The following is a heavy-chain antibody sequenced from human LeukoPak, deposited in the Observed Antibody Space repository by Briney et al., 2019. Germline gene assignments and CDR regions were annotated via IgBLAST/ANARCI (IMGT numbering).Heavy chain of an antibody. D-gene: IGHD3-9*01. V-gene: IGHV3-48*03. J-gene: IGHJ4*02. CDR1: VFTFSSYE. CDR2: IRSSGSTI. Sequence: GGSLRLSCAASVFTFSSYEMNWVRQAPGKGLEWVSYIRSSGSTIYYADSVKGRFTISRDNAKNSLYLQMNSLRAEDTAVYYCAREAPVLRYFDWSPIYWGQGTLVTVSS. CDR3: AREAPVLRYFDWSPIY.